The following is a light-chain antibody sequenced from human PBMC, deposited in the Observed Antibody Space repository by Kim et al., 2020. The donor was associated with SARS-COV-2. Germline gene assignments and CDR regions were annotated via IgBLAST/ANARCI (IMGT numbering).Light chain of an antibody. CDR2: KDS. J-gene: IGLJ2*01. V-gene: IGLV3-25*03. Sequence: SYELTQPTSVSVSPGQTARITCSGDALPNQYTFWYQQKPGQAPVLVIYKDSERPSGIPERFSGSSSGTAVTLTISGVQPEDEADYYCQAADSSGTYPRVVFAGGTKLTVL. CDR1: ALPNQY. CDR3: QAADSSGTYPRVV.